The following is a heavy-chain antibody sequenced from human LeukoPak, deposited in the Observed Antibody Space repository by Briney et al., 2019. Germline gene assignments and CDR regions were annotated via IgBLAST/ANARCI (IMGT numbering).Heavy chain of an antibody. V-gene: IGHV3-11*04. D-gene: IGHD6-19*01. CDR3: AKEYSSGWSYWYFDL. Sequence: GGSLRLSCAASGFTFSDYSMSWLRQAPGKGLEWISYIRSSGNTIYYADSVKGRFTISRDNSKNTMYLQMDSLRPEDTAVYFCAKEYSSGWSYWYFDLWGRGTLVTVSS. J-gene: IGHJ2*01. CDR1: GFTFSDYS. CDR2: IRSSGNTI.